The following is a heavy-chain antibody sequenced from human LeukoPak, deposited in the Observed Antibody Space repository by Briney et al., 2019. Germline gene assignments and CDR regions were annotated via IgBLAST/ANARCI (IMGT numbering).Heavy chain of an antibody. V-gene: IGHV3-30*02. CDR2: IRYDGSNK. D-gene: IGHD1-26*01. J-gene: IGHJ4*02. CDR3: AREAGSYPLFDY. Sequence: GGSLRLSCAASGFTFSSYGMHWVRQAPGKGLEWVAFIRYDGSNKYYADSVKGRFTISRDNSKNTLYLQMNSLRAEDTAVYYCAREAGSYPLFDYWGQGTLVTVSS. CDR1: GFTFSSYG.